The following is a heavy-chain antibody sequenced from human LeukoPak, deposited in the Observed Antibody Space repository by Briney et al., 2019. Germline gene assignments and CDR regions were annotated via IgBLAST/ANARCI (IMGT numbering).Heavy chain of an antibody. CDR3: ARDSNWYDAFDI. Sequence: SETLSLTCTVSGGSISSYYGSGTRRPPGRVREWIGYIYYSGSSNYNPSLKSRVTISVDTSKNQFSLKLSSVTAADTAVYYCARDSNWYDAFDIWGQGTMVTVSS. CDR1: GGSISSYY. CDR2: IYYSGSS. D-gene: IGHD6-13*01. J-gene: IGHJ3*02. V-gene: IGHV4-59*13.